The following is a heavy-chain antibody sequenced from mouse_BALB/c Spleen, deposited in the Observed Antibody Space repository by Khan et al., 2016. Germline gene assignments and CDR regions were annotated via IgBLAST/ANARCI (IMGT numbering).Heavy chain of an antibody. V-gene: IGHV14-3*02. CDR2: IDPPNGNT. J-gene: IGHJ2*01. CDR3: AQMARK. CDR1: GLNIKHTY. Sequence: EVQLQESGAELVKSGPTLKLSCTASGLNIKHTYMHWLQQPPEKGLVWIGRIDPPNGNTKYDPKFQGRATITSDPSPNTASLQLSSLKSGNTVVYYCAQMARKWGQGTTLSVSS.